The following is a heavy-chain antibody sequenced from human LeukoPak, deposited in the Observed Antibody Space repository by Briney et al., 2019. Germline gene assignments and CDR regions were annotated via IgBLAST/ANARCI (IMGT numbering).Heavy chain of an antibody. CDR2: IYYSGST. D-gene: IGHD3-10*01. V-gene: IGHV4-31*03. Sequence: PSETLSLTCTVSGGSISSSSYYWGWIRQPPGKGLEWIGYIYYSGSTYYNPSLKSRVTISVDTSKNQFSLKLSSVTAADTAVYYCARVYYGSGSYYLDYWGQGTLVTVSS. J-gene: IGHJ4*02. CDR1: GGSISSSSYY. CDR3: ARVYYGSGSYYLDY.